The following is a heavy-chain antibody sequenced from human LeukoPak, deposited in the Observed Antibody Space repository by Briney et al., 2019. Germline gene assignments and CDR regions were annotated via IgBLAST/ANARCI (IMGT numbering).Heavy chain of an antibody. CDR1: GFTFSSYA. D-gene: IGHD3-22*01. V-gene: IGHV3-23*01. J-gene: IGHJ4*02. CDR3: ARRDSSGYLIDY. Sequence: PGGSLRLSCAASGFTFSSYAMSWVRQAPGKGLEWVSAISGSGGSTYYADSVKGRFTISRDNSKNTLYLQMNSLRAEDTAVYYCARRDSSGYLIDYWGQGTLVTVSS. CDR2: ISGSGGST.